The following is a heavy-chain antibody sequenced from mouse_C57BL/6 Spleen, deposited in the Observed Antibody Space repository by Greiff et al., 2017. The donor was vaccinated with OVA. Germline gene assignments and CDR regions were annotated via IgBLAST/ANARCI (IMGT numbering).Heavy chain of an antibody. V-gene: IGHV1-55*01. CDR2: IYPGSGST. J-gene: IGHJ4*01. CDR3: ARTYGSSYDAMDY. D-gene: IGHD1-1*01. Sequence: QLQQPGAELVKPGASVKMSCKASGYTFTSYWITWVKQRPGQGLEWIGDIYPGSGSTNYNEKFKSKATLTVDTSSSTAYMQLSSLTSEDSAVYYCARTYGSSYDAMDYWGQGTSVTVSS. CDR1: GYTFTSYW.